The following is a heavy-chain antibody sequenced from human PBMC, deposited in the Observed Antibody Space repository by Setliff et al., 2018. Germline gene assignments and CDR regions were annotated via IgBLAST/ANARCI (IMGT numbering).Heavy chain of an antibody. Sequence: ASVKVSCKASGYMFKSYGINWMRQAPGQGLEWMGWISSYNDNTKSAQKFQGRITMTTDTSTSAAYMELRSLRSDDTAVYYCAISSLSICTGGTCPNAFDVWGQGTVVTVSS. V-gene: IGHV1-18*04. J-gene: IGHJ3*01. CDR1: GYMFKSYG. D-gene: IGHD2-8*02. CDR3: AISSLSICTGGTCPNAFDV. CDR2: ISSYNDNT.